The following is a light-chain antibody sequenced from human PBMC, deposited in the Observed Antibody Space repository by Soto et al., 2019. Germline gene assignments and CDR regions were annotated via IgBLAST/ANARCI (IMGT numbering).Light chain of an antibody. CDR2: AAS. CDR3: QQSYSTPLT. CDR1: QSISSY. J-gene: IGKJ4*01. V-gene: IGKV1-39*01. Sequence: DIQMTQSPSSLSASVGDRVTITCRSSQSISSYLNWYQQKPGKAPKLLIYAASSLQSGVPSRFSGSGSGTDFTLTISSLQPEDFATYYCQQSYSTPLTFGGGPKVHIK.